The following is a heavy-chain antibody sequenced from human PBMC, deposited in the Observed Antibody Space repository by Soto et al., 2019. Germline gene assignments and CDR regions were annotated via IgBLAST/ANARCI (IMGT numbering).Heavy chain of an antibody. J-gene: IGHJ6*02. CDR3: ARVEMATTYGMDV. V-gene: IGHV4-31*03. D-gene: IGHD5-12*01. CDR2: IDYSGST. CDR1: GGYVSSGGDY. Sequence: QVQLQESGPGLVKPSQTLSLTCTVSGGYVSSGGDYWSWIRKQPGKGLEWIGYIDYSGSTYYNPYLKSRVTISVDTSKNQFSLKLSSVTAADTAVYYCARVEMATTYGMDVWGQGTTVTVSS.